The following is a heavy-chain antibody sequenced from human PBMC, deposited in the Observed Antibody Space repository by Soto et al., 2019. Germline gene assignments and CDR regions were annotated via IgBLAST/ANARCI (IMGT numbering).Heavy chain of an antibody. V-gene: IGHV3-30*18. Sequence: QVQLVESGGGVVHPGRSLRLSCTASGFNFSDFGMHWVRQAPGKGLEWLALISSDGSNKFYADSVWGRFTVSSDRSDNTLNLPASEVRNDDLAMYYCAEDFARGPMGMSLDSWGQGTLVIISS. CDR3: AEDFARGPMGMSLDS. D-gene: IGHD1-26*01. CDR2: ISSDGSNK. J-gene: IGHJ4*02. CDR1: GFNFSDFG.